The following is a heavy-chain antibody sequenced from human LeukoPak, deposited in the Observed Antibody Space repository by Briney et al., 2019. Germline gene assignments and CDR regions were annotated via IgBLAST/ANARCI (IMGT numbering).Heavy chain of an antibody. V-gene: IGHV1-46*01. J-gene: IGHJ4*02. Sequence: GASVKVSCKASGYTFISYYIHWVRQAPGQGLEWMGIINPSGGSTSYAQKFQGRVTMTRDTSTSTVYMEPSSLRSEDTAVYYCARGVKRSSGWTHYFDYWGQGALVTVSS. D-gene: IGHD6-19*01. CDR1: GYTFISYY. CDR3: ARGVKRSSGWTHYFDY. CDR2: INPSGGST.